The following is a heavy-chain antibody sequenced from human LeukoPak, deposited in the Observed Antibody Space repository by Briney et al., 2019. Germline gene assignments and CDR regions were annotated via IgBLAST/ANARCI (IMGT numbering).Heavy chain of an antibody. CDR3: ARHRGPRYSGSYLYFDY. J-gene: IGHJ4*02. Sequence: GESLKISGKGSGYSFTSYWIGWVRQMPGKGLEWMGIIYPGDSDTRYSPSFQGQVTISADKSISTAYLQWSSLKASDTAMYYCARHRGPRYSGSYLYFDYWGQGTLVTVSS. D-gene: IGHD1-26*01. CDR1: GYSFTSYW. CDR2: IYPGDSDT. V-gene: IGHV5-51*01.